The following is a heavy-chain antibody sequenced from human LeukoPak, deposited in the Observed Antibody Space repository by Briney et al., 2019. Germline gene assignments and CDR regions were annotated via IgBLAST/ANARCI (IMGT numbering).Heavy chain of an antibody. V-gene: IGHV4-59*01. CDR1: GDSISNYY. Sequence: PSETLSLTCTVSGDSISNYYWSWIRQPPGKGLEWIGYIYFSGSTNYSPSLKSRVTMSVDTSKNQFSLRLNSVTAADTAVYYCARVDGTAYYAMDVWGQGTTVTVSS. CDR2: IYFSGST. CDR3: ARVDGTAYYAMDV. D-gene: IGHD2-21*02. J-gene: IGHJ6*02.